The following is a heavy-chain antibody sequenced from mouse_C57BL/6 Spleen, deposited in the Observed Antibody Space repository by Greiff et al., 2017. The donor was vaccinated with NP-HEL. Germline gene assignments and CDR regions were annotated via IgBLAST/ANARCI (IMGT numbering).Heavy chain of an antibody. CDR3: ARSSYYGSSYVGSNWYFDV. CDR1: GFAFTDYY. J-gene: IGHJ1*03. Sequence: EVKLVESGGGLVQPGGSLSLSCAASGFAFTDYYMSWVRQPPGKALEWLGFIRNKANGYTTEYSASVKGRFTISRDNSQIILYLQMNTLRADDSAAYYCARSSYYGSSYVGSNWYFDVWGTGTTVTVSS. CDR2: IRNKANGYTT. D-gene: IGHD1-1*01. V-gene: IGHV7-3*01.